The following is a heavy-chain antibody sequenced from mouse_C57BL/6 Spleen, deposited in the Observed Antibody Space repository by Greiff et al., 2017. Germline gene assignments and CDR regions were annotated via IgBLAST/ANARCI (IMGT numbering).Heavy chain of an antibody. D-gene: IGHD2-1*01. CDR3: TRAVYCGNCYARDY. Sequence: EVQLQQSGTVLARPGASVKMSCKTSGYTFTSYWMHWVKQRPGQGLEWIGAIYPGNSDTSYNQKFKGKAKLTAVTSASTAYMELSSLTNEDSAVYYCTRAVYCGNCYARDYWGQGTSVTVSS. J-gene: IGHJ4*01. CDR1: GYTFTSYW. V-gene: IGHV1-5*01. CDR2: IYPGNSDT.